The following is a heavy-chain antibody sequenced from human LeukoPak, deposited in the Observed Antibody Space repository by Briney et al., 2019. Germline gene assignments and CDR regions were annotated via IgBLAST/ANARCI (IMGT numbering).Heavy chain of an antibody. CDR3: ARESTWELTAFDS. Sequence: ASVKVSCKASGYTFTSYYMHWVRQAPGQGLEWMGIINPSGGSTSYAQKFQGRVTMTRDMSTSTVYMELSSLRSEDTAVYYCARESTWELTAFDSWGQGTLVTLSS. V-gene: IGHV1-46*01. D-gene: IGHD1-26*01. CDR1: GYTFTSYY. CDR2: INPSGGST. J-gene: IGHJ4*02.